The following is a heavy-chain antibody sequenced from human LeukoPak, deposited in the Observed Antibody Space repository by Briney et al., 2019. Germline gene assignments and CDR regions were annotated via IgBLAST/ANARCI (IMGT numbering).Heavy chain of an antibody. CDR2: ISGSGGST. V-gene: IGHV3-23*01. D-gene: IGHD6-19*01. Sequence: PGGSLRLSCAASGFTFSSYAMGWVRQAPGKGLEWVSAISGSGGSTYYADSVKGRFTISRDNSKNTLYLQMNSLRAEDTAVYYCAKVPSSSGRGYFDYWGQGTLVTVSS. CDR3: AKVPSSSGRGYFDY. CDR1: GFTFSSYA. J-gene: IGHJ4*02.